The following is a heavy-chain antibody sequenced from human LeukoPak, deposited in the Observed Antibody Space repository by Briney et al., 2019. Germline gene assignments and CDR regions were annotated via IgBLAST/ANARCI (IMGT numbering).Heavy chain of an antibody. CDR1: GFTFSSYG. CDR3: AKVGCSSTSCSPDYYYYYYMDV. D-gene: IGHD2-2*01. V-gene: IGHV3-30*02. CDR2: IRYDGSNK. Sequence: GGSLRLSCAASGFTFSSYGMHWVRQAPGKGLEWVAFIRYDGSNKYYADSVKGRFTISRDNSKNTLYLQMNSLRAEDTAVYYCAKVGCSSTSCSPDYYYYYYMDVWGKGTTVTVSS. J-gene: IGHJ6*03.